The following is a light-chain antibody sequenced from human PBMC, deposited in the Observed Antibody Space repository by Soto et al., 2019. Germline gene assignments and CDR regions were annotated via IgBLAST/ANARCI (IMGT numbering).Light chain of an antibody. CDR1: QSVSSW. CDR3: QQYSSLLT. J-gene: IGKJ4*01. Sequence: DIQMTQSPSTLSASVGDRVTITCRASQSVSSWLAWYQQKPGKAPKLLIYKASNLESGVPSKFSGSGSGTEFTLTISSLQPDDFATYYCQQYSSLLTFGGGTKVEIK. V-gene: IGKV1-5*03. CDR2: KAS.